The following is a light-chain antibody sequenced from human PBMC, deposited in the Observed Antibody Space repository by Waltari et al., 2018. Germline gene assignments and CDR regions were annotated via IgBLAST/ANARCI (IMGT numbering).Light chain of an antibody. CDR1: SSNIGAGHD. Sequence: QSVLTQPPSVSGAPGQRVTISCTGSSSNIGAGHDVHWYQQLPGTAPRLLISNNINRPSGVPDRISGSNSGTSASLVITGLQAEDEAEFYCQSYDDSLSGYVFGGGTKLTVL. J-gene: IGLJ3*02. V-gene: IGLV1-40*01. CDR3: QSYDDSLSGYV. CDR2: NNI.